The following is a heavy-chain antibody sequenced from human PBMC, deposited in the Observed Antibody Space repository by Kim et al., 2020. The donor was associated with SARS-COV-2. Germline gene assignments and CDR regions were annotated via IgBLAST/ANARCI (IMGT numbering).Heavy chain of an antibody. CDR1: GFIFNNYA. CDR3: AKGKGSPYYFDY. J-gene: IGHJ4*02. CDR2: ISGSGHLT. V-gene: IGHV3-23*01. D-gene: IGHD6-13*01. Sequence: GGSLRLSCAATGFIFNNYAMTWVRQAPGQGLEWVSAISGSGHLTYFADSVKGRFTISRDNSKNTLYPQMNRLRADDTAVYYCAKGKGSPYYFDYWGQGTLVTVSS.